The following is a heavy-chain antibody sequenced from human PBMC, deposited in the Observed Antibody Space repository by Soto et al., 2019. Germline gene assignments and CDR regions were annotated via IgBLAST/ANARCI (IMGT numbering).Heavy chain of an antibody. J-gene: IGHJ3*02. D-gene: IGHD2-2*02. CDR2: IHPIFGAP. Sequence: QVQLVQSGPEVKKPGSSVTVSCKASGGTFSSFTINWVRQAPGQGLQWMGGIHPIFGAPNYAQNFQGGVTITADKSTTTAYMELSSLRSEDTVVYFSATYTADAFDIWGQGTMVTVSS. CDR1: GGTFSSFT. V-gene: IGHV1-69*06. CDR3: ATYTADAFDI.